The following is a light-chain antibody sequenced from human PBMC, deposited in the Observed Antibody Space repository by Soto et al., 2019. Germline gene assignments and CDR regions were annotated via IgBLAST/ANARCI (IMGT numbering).Light chain of an antibody. J-gene: IGLJ1*01. CDR2: EVT. Sequence: QSALTQPASVSGSPGQSITISCTGTSSDVGSYNYVSWHQQHPGQAPKLMIYEVTHRASGIPDRFSASKSGNTASLTISGLQAGDEADYYCSSYRSSSTYVCGTGTKVTVL. V-gene: IGLV2-14*01. CDR3: SSYRSSSTYV. CDR1: SSDVGSYNY.